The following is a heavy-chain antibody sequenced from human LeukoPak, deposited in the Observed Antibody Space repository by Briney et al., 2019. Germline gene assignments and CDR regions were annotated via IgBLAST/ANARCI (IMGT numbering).Heavy chain of an antibody. J-gene: IGHJ4*02. CDR1: GFTFSEHY. CDR2: ISSIGSYT. Sequence: GGSLRLSCAAHGFTFSEHYMGWVRQAGGKGMEWDSYISSIGSYTNYAHCGKGRFTVYRDKDKNNLDLQMERLRDEETSVYYCARDLVLLTTRFYFFYCGQGTLVTVSS. D-gene: IGHD1-1*01. CDR3: ARDLVLLTTRFYFFY. V-gene: IGHV3-11*06.